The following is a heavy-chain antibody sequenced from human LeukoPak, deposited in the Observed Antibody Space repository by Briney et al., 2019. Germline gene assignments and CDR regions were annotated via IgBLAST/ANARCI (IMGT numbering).Heavy chain of an antibody. CDR1: GFTFDDYG. J-gene: IGHJ5*02. CDR3: ARAGLYRYSNWFDP. Sequence: RTGGSLRLSCAASGFTFDDYGMSWVRQAPGKGLEWVSGINWNGGSTGYADSVKGRFTISRDNSKNTLYLQMNSLRAEDTAVYYCARAGLYRYSNWFDPWGQGTLVTVSS. D-gene: IGHD3/OR15-3a*01. V-gene: IGHV3-20*04. CDR2: INWNGGST.